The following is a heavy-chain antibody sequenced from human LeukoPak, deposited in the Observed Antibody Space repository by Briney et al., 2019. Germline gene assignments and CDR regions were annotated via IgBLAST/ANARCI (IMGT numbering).Heavy chain of an antibody. D-gene: IGHD6-13*01. Sequence: PSQTLSLTCTASGGSISSAGYYWSWIRQHPGKGLEWIGYIYYTGCTYYNPSLKSRVTISVDTSKNHFSLKLSSVTAADTAVYYCARNILGSSSVVGFAYWGQGTLVTVSS. CDR1: GGSISSAGYY. CDR3: ARNILGSSSVVGFAY. J-gene: IGHJ4*02. CDR2: IYYTGCT. V-gene: IGHV4-31*03.